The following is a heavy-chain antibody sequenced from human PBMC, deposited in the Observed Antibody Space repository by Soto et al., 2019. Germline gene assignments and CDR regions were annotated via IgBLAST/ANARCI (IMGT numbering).Heavy chain of an antibody. Sequence: GGSLRLSCAASGFTLSSYAMSWVRQAPGKGLEWVSAISGSGGSTYYADSVKGRFTISRDNSKSTLYLQMNSLRAEDTAVYYCSRDFGIVVIITQHWGQGTLVTVSS. D-gene: IGHD3-22*01. CDR2: ISGSGGST. J-gene: IGHJ1*01. CDR1: GFTLSSYA. V-gene: IGHV3-23*01. CDR3: SRDFGIVVIITQH.